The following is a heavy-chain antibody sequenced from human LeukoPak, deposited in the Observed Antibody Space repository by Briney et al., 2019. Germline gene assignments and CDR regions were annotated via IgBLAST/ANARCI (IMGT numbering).Heavy chain of an antibody. Sequence: GGSLRLSCAASGFTFSSYWMTWVRQAPGKGLEWVANIKQDGCEKYYVDSVKGRFTISRDNAKNSLYLQMNSLRAEDTAVYYCARALREYYYDSSGYSGPFDYWGQGTLVTVSS. CDR1: GFTFSSYW. CDR3: ARALREYYYDSSGYSGPFDY. CDR2: IKQDGCEK. V-gene: IGHV3-7*01. J-gene: IGHJ4*02. D-gene: IGHD3-22*01.